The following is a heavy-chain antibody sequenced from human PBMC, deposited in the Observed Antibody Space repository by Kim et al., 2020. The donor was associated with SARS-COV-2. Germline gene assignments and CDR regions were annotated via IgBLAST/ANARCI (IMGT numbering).Heavy chain of an antibody. Sequence: ASVKVSCKACGYMFTSYGFSWVRQAPGQGLEWLGWISARDGNTKYGQKVQGRVIMTTDTSTNTAYMELWSLRSDDTAMYYCARGGDGDVSFDYWGQGTLVTVSS. V-gene: IGHV1-18*04. CDR2: ISARDGNT. J-gene: IGHJ4*02. D-gene: IGHD2-21*02. CDR3: ARGGDGDVSFDY. CDR1: GYMFTSYG.